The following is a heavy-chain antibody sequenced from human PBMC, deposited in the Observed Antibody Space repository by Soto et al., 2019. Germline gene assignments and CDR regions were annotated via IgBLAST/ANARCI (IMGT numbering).Heavy chain of an antibody. D-gene: IGHD3-22*01. CDR2: IIPIFGTA. Sequence: SVKVSCKASGGTFSSYAISWVRQAPGQGLEWMGGIIPIFGTANYAQKFQGRVTITADESTSTAYMELSSLRSEDTAVYYCAREYYYDSSGYYDYWGQGTLVTVSS. V-gene: IGHV1-69*13. CDR1: GGTFSSYA. J-gene: IGHJ4*02. CDR3: AREYYYDSSGYYDY.